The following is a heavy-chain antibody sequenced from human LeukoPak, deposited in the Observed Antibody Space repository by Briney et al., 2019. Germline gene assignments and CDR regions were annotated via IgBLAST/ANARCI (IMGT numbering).Heavy chain of an antibody. Sequence: GASVKVSCKASGGTFSSYAISWVRQATGQGLEWMGWMNPNSGNTGYAQKFQGRVTMTRNTSISTAYMELSSLRSEDTAVYYCARSRGAAAGPYYYYGMDVWGQGTTVTVSS. D-gene: IGHD6-13*01. J-gene: IGHJ6*02. V-gene: IGHV1-8*02. CDR3: ARSRGAAAGPYYYYGMDV. CDR2: MNPNSGNT. CDR1: GGTFSSYA.